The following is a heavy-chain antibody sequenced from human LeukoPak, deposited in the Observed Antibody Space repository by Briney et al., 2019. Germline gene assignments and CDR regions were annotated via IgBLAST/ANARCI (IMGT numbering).Heavy chain of an antibody. J-gene: IGHJ4*02. D-gene: IGHD3-10*01. CDR3: VRGDGWFGELLNFDF. V-gene: IGHV3-48*02. CDR2: ISANSKTI. Sequence: GGSLRLSCAASGFTFSAYSMNWVRQAPGKGLEWVSHISANSKTIYYADSVKGRFSISRDNAKSSLYLQMNSLRDEDTAVYYCVRGDGWFGELLNFDFWGQGTLVTVSS. CDR1: GFTFSAYS.